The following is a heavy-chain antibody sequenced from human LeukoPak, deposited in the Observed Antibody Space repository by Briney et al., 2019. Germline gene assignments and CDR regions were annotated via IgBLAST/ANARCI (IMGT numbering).Heavy chain of an antibody. V-gene: IGHV3-9*01. CDR1: GFSIDYYA. J-gene: IGHJ4*02. CDR3: TKQMGDYYGWGNYDY. CDR2: ISWNSGSI. D-gene: IGHD3-10*01. Sequence: QPGRSQRLSCAASGFSIDYYAMDWVRQAPGKGLEWVSSISWNSGSITYADSVKGRFTISRDNAKNSLYLQMDSLRAEDTAFYYCTKQMGDYYGWGNYDYWGQGTLVTVSS.